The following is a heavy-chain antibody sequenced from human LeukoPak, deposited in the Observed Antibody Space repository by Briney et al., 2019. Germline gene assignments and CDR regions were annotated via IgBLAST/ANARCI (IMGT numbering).Heavy chain of an antibody. CDR2: IYYTGST. CDR1: GDSFSSYY. V-gene: IGHV4-59*01. D-gene: IGHD3-10*01. CDR3: ARVFDSGSQAYFYYMDV. Sequence: PSETLSLTCTVSGDSFSSYYWNWIRQPPGKPLEWIGYIYYTGSTNYNPSLKSRVTISVDTSKKQFSLKLTSVTAADTAVYYCARVFDSGSQAYFYYMDVWGKGTTVTISS. J-gene: IGHJ6*03.